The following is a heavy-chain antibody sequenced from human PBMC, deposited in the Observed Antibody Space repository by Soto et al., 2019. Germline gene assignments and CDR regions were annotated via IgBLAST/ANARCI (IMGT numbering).Heavy chain of an antibody. CDR2: IYYSGSA. J-gene: IGHJ6*02. V-gene: IGHV4-61*01. CDR3: ARDSYFDLKRGGYYYYAMDV. Sequence: SETLSLTCTVSGGSVNSGSYYWSWIRQPPGKGLEWVGHIYYSGSAAYNPSLQSRVTILVDTSKDQFSLKLTSVTAADTAVYYCARDSYFDLKRGGYYYYAMDVWGQGTTVTAP. CDR1: GGSVNSGSYY. D-gene: IGHD3-10*01.